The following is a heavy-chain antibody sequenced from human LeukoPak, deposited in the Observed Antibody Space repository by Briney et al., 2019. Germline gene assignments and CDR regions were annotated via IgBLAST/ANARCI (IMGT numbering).Heavy chain of an antibody. Sequence: GGSLRLSCAASGFTFSSYEMNWVRQAPGKGLEWVSYISSSGSTIYYADSVKGRFTISRDNAKNSLYLQMNSLRAEDTAVYYCARGAGVGELYYFDYWGQGTLVTVSS. CDR3: ARGAGVGELYYFDY. J-gene: IGHJ4*02. CDR2: ISSSGSTI. D-gene: IGHD3-10*01. CDR1: GFTFSSYE. V-gene: IGHV3-48*03.